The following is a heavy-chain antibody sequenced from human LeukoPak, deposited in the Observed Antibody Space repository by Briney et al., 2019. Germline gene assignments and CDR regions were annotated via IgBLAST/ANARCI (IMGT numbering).Heavy chain of an antibody. D-gene: IGHD2/OR15-2a*01. CDR1: GGSISSGGYY. CDR3: ARVSVGLLWFDY. V-gene: IGHV4-31*03. J-gene: IGHJ5*01. CDR2: IYYSGST. Sequence: SETLSLTCTVSGGSISSGGYYWSWIRQHPGKGLEWIGYIYYSGSTYYNPSLKSRVTTSVDTSKNQFSLKLSSVTAADTAVYYCARVSVGLLWFDYWGQGTLVTVSS.